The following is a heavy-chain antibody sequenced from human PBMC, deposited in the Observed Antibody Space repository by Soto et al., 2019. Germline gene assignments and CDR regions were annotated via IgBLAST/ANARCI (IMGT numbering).Heavy chain of an antibody. CDR3: ARGNYDSSAIESYFDY. Sequence: QLQLQESGPGLVKPSETLSLTCTVSGGSISSSSYYWGWIRQPPGKGLEWIGSIYYSGSTYYNPSLKSRVTISVDTSKNQFSLKLSSVTAADTAVYYCARGNYDSSAIESYFDYWGQGTLVTVSS. CDR1: GGSISSSSYY. CDR2: IYYSGST. V-gene: IGHV4-39*01. D-gene: IGHD3-22*01. J-gene: IGHJ4*02.